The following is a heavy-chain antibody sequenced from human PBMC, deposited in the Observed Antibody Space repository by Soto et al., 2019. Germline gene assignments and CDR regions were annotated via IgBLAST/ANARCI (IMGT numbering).Heavy chain of an antibody. V-gene: IGHV3-33*01. CDR2: IWYDGSNK. D-gene: IGHD2-15*01. CDR3: ASQGFYCSGGSCYSGVSGWYYFDY. J-gene: IGHJ4*02. CDR1: GFTFGSYG. Sequence: WGSLRLPCAASGFTFGSYGMHWIRQAPGKGLEWVAVIWYDGSNKYYADSVKGRFTISRDNSKNTLYLQMNSLRAEDTAVYYCASQGFYCSGGSCYSGVSGWYYFDYWGQGTLVTVSS.